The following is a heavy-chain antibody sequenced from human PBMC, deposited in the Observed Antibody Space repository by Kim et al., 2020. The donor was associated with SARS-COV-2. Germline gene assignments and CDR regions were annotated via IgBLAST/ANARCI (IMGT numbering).Heavy chain of an antibody. D-gene: IGHD1-26*01. CDR2: ISSSSSTI. J-gene: IGHJ6*02. Sequence: GGSLRLSCAASGFTFSSYSMNWVRQAPGKGLEWVSYISSSSSTIYYADSVKGRFTISRDNAKNSLYLQMNSLRDEDTAVYYCASGWELPYYYGMDVWGQGTTVTVSS. V-gene: IGHV3-48*02. CDR1: GFTFSSYS. CDR3: ASGWELPYYYGMDV.